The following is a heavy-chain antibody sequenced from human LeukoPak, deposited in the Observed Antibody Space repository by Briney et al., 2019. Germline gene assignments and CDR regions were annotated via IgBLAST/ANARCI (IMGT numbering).Heavy chain of an antibody. Sequence: SETLSLTCAVYGGSFSGYYWSWIRQPPGKGLEWIGEINRSGSTNYNPSLQSRVTISVDTSKNQFSLKLSSVTAADTAVYYCARRRLEILWGSYRYPPYYFDYWGQGTLVTVSS. D-gene: IGHD3-16*02. V-gene: IGHV4-34*01. J-gene: IGHJ4*02. CDR1: GGSFSGYY. CDR2: INRSGST. CDR3: ARRRLEILWGSYRYPPYYFDY.